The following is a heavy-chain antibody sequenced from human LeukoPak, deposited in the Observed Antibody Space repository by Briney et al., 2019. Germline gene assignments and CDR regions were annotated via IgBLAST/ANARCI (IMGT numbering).Heavy chain of an antibody. D-gene: IGHD2-21*02. J-gene: IGHJ5*02. CDR2: ISSSSSYI. Sequence: PGGSLRLSCAASGFTLSSYSMNWVRQAPGKGLEWVSSISSSSSYIYYADSVKGRFTISRDNAKNSLYLQMNSLRAEDTAVYYCARELAYCGGDCYPNWFDPWGQGTLVTVSS. CDR3: ARELAYCGGDCYPNWFDP. V-gene: IGHV3-21*01. CDR1: GFTLSSYS.